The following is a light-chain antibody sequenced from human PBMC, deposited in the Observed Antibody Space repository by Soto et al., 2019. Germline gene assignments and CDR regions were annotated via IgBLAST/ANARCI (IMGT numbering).Light chain of an antibody. Sequence: ILLKQSPGILSLFPGERATLSCRASQSVSGHLAWYQQKPGQAPRLLIYSVSSRATGIPDRFSGNGSGTDFTLTITRLEPEDFAVYYCQHYGTSLWSFGQGIKVDIK. CDR1: QSVSGH. V-gene: IGKV3-20*01. J-gene: IGKJ1*01. CDR3: QHYGTSLWS. CDR2: SVS.